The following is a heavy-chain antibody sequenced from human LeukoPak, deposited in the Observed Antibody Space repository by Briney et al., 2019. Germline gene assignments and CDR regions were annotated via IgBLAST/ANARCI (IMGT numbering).Heavy chain of an antibody. J-gene: IGHJ3*02. D-gene: IGHD3-22*01. CDR1: GGSISSYY. CDR2: IYYSGST. V-gene: IGHV4-59*01. Sequence: PSETLSLTCTVSGGSISSYYWSWIRQPPGKGLEWIGCIYYSGSTNYNPSLKSRVTISVDTSKNQFSLKLSSVTAADTAVYYCESRNPYYYDSSGYPLDAFDIWGQGTMVTVSS. CDR3: ESRNPYYYDSSGYPLDAFDI.